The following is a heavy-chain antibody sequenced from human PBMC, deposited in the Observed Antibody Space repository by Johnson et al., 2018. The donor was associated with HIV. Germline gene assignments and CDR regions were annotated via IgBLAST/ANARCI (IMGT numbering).Heavy chain of an antibody. CDR1: GFTFSSYA. J-gene: IGHJ3*02. CDR3: ARDKYPPTAAAGTDAVDI. CDR2: ISYDGSNK. Sequence: QVQLVESGGGVVQPGRSLRLSCAASGFTFSSYAMHWVRQAPGKGLEWVAVISYDGSNKYYADSVKGRFTISRDNSKNTLYLQMNSLRAEDTAVYYCARDKYPPTAAAGTDAVDIWCQGTMVTVAS. D-gene: IGHD6-13*01. V-gene: IGHV3-30-3*01.